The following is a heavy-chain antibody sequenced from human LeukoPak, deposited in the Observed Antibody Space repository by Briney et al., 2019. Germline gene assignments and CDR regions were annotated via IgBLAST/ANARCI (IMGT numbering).Heavy chain of an antibody. CDR1: GFTVSNHH. CDR3: ARGPSSSSWSRFDP. D-gene: IGHD6-13*01. Sequence: GGSLRLSCGASGFTVSNHHMSWVRQTPGKGLEWVSVIFSGGNTYYTDSVKGRFTTSRDNGKSSLFLEMNSLRDEDTAVYYCARGPSSSSWSRFDPWGQGTLVTVSP. J-gene: IGHJ5*02. CDR2: IFSGGNT. V-gene: IGHV3-53*01.